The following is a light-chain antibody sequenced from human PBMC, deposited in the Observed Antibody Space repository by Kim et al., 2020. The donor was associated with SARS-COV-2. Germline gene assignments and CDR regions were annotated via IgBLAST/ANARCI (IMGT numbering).Light chain of an antibody. CDR3: QAWDSRTAYV. Sequence: SYKLTQPPSVSVSPGQTASITCSGDKLGDKYACWYQQKPSQSPVLVIDQDSKRPSGIPERFSGSNSGTTATLTISGTQAMDEADYYCQAWDSRTAYVFGTGTKVTDL. J-gene: IGLJ1*01. CDR1: KLGDKY. CDR2: QDS. V-gene: IGLV3-1*01.